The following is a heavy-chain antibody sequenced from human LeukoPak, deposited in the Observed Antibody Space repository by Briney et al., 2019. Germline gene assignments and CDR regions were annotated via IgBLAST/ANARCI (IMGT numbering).Heavy chain of an antibody. CDR2: IYTGGTT. V-gene: IGHV3-53*01. Sequence: PGGSLRLSCAVSGLPVYTNSMSWVRQVPGKGLEWVSVIYTGGTTHYADTVKGRFTISRDNSKNIVYLEMNSLRAEDAAVYFCARSPAFYDGAVVKYYFDYWGQGTLVTVSS. D-gene: IGHD3-22*01. CDR3: ARSPAFYDGAVVKYYFDY. CDR1: GLPVYTNS. J-gene: IGHJ4*02.